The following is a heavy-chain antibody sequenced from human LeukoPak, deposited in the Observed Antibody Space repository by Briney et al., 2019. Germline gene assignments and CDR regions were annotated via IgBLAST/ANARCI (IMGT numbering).Heavy chain of an antibody. V-gene: IGHV3-74*01. CDR3: VRGVGGSSYLDY. Sequence: GGSLRLSCAASGFTFSDHWMHWVRQVPGKGLVWVSRIKTDGSWTNDADSVKGRFTISRDNAENTLYLQMNSLRVEDTAVYYCVRGVGGSSYLDYWGQGALVTVST. CDR2: IKTDGSWT. D-gene: IGHD3-16*01. CDR1: GFTFSDHW. J-gene: IGHJ4*02.